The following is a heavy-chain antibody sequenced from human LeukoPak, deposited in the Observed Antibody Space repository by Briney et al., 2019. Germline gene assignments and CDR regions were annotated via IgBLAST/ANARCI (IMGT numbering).Heavy chain of an antibody. CDR1: GSTFSSYG. V-gene: IGHV3-30*02. D-gene: IGHD3-10*01. Sequence: GGSLRLSCAASGSTFSSYGMHWVRQAPGKGLDWVAFIHHDGSNKYYADSVRGRFTISRDNSKNTLYLQMNSLRAEDTAVYYCARDSPGYYGSEKPLGWFDPWGQGTLVTVSS. J-gene: IGHJ5*02. CDR2: IHHDGSNK. CDR3: ARDSPGYYGSEKPLGWFDP.